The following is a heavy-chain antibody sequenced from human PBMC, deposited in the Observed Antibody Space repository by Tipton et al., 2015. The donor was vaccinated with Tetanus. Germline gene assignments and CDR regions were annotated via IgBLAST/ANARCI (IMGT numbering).Heavy chain of an antibody. CDR3: ARAGGCHDIVTGYKYQFDY. CDR2: ISYQGNDK. D-gene: IGHD3-9*01. J-gene: IGHJ4*02. V-gene: IGHV3-30*04. Sequence: SLRLSCAASGFTFKNYAMNWVRQAPGKGLEWVASISYQGNDKFYAETVKGRFTMSRDNSDNRLYLHMNSLRDEDTAVYYCARAGGCHDIVTGYKYQFDYWGQGVAVTVSS. CDR1: GFTFKNYA.